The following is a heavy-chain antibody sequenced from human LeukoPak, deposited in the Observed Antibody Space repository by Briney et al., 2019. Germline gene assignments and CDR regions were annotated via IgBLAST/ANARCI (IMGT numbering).Heavy chain of an antibody. CDR1: GFIFSDYY. J-gene: IGHJ3*02. V-gene: IGHV3-23*01. CDR3: AKDHYVSGRYDAFDI. CDR2: ITTSGGST. Sequence: GGSLRLSCAASGFIFSDYYMSWVRQAPGEGLGWVSSITTSGGSTYYADSVKGRFTISRDNAKNTLYLQMNSLRAEDTAVYYCAKDHYVSGRYDAFDIWGQGTMVTVSS. D-gene: IGHD3-10*01.